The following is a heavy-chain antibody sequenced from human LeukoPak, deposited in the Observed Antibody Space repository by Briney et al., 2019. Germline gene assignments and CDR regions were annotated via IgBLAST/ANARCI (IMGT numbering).Heavy chain of an antibody. CDR1: GGSISSGGYY. J-gene: IGHJ4*02. V-gene: IGHV4-30-2*01. D-gene: IGHD6-19*01. CDR2: IYHSGST. Sequence: SETLSLTCTVSGGSISSGGYYWSWIRQPPGKGLEWIGYIYHSGSTNYNPSLKSRVTISVDKSKNQFSLKLSSVTAADTAVYYCARDSGASNRGSGWYKAYFDYWGQGTLVTVSS. CDR3: ARDSGASNRGSGWYKAYFDY.